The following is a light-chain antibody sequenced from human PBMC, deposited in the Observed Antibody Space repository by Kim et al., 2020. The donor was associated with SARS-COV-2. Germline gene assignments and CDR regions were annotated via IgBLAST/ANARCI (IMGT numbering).Light chain of an antibody. V-gene: IGLV3-27*01. Sequence: SYELTQPSSVSVSPGQTARITCSGDVLAKKYARWFQQKPGQAPVLVIYKDNERPSGISERFSGSSSGTTVTLTISGAQVEDEADYYCYSAVDNNWVFGGGTQLTVL. CDR3: YSAVDNNWV. CDR1: VLAKKY. CDR2: KDN. J-gene: IGLJ3*02.